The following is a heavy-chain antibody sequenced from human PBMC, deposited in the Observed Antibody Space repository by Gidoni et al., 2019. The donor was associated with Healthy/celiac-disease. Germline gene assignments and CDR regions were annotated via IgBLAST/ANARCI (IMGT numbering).Heavy chain of an antibody. V-gene: IGHV3-23*01. CDR3: ARTNCSTTSCPKGPLGYFDY. CDR1: GFKFSCYA. CDR2: ISGSGGST. D-gene: IGHD2-2*01. J-gene: IGHJ4*02. Sequence: EVQLLESGGGLVQTGGSLRLSCAASGFKFSCYAMSWVRQATGQGLEWVSAISGSGGSTYYADSVKGRFTISRDNSKNTLYLQMNSLRAGDTAVYYCARTNCSTTSCPKGPLGYFDYWGQGTLVTVSS.